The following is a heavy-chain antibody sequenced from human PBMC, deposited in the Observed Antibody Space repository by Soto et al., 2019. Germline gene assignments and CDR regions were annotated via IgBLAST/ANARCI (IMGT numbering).Heavy chain of an antibody. D-gene: IGHD2-2*01. CDR3: ARSTQYCSSTSCLKFDY. J-gene: IGHJ4*02. V-gene: IGHV3-33*01. CDR1: GFTFSSYG. Sequence: GGSLRLSCAASGFTFSSYGMHWVRQAPGKGLEWVAVIWYDGSNKYYADSVKGRFTISRDNSKNTLYLQMNSLRAEDTAVYYCARSTQYCSSTSCLKFDYWGQGTLVTVSS. CDR2: IWYDGSNK.